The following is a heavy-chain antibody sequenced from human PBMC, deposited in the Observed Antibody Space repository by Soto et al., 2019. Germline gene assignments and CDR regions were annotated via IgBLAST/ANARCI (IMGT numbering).Heavy chain of an antibody. Sequence: EVQLVESGGGLVQPGGSLRLSCAAAGFTFSNYWMHWVRQAPGKGLVWVSRINSDGSSTFYADSVRGRFTSSRDNAKNTVFLQMNSLRGEDTAVYYCARGIQHRYGMDVWGQGTTVTVSS. CDR3: ARGIQHRYGMDV. CDR2: INSDGSST. V-gene: IGHV3-74*01. D-gene: IGHD5-18*01. CDR1: GFTFSNYW. J-gene: IGHJ6*02.